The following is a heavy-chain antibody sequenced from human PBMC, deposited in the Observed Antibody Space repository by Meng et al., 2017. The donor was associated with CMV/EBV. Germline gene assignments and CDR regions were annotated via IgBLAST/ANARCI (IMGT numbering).Heavy chain of an antibody. CDR2: IIPILGIA. Sequence: SVKVSCKASGGTFSSYAISWVRQAPGQGLEWMGGIIPILGIANYAQKFQGRVTITADKSTSTAYMELSSLRSEDTAVYYCARFARSTSHYWYFDLWGRGTLVTVSS. CDR1: GGTFSSYA. J-gene: IGHJ2*01. CDR3: ARFARSTSHYWYFDL. V-gene: IGHV1-69*10. D-gene: IGHD2-2*01.